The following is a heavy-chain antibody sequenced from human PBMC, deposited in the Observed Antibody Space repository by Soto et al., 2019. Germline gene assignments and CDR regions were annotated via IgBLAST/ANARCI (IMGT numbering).Heavy chain of an antibody. J-gene: IGHJ6*03. CDR2: INPSGGST. CDR3: ALRPLKYGEHDYYYYMDV. D-gene: IGHD4-17*01. V-gene: IGHV1-46*03. Sequence: ASVKVSCKASGYTFTSYYMHWVRQAPGQGLEWMGIINPSGGSTSYAQKFQGRVTMTRDTSTSTVYMELSSLRSEDTAVYYCALRPLKYGEHDYYYYMDVWGKGTTVTVSS. CDR1: GYTFTSYY.